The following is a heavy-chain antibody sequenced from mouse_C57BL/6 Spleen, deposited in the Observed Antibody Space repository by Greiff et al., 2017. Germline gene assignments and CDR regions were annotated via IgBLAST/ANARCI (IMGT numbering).Heavy chain of an antibody. CDR1: GYAFSSYW. J-gene: IGHJ4*01. CDR3: ARLLTGTDYAMDY. Sequence: QVQLKESGAELVKPGASVKISCKASGYAFSSYWMNWVKQRPGKGLEWIGQIYPGDGDTNYNGKFKGKATLTADKSSSTAYMQLSSLTSEDSAVYFCARLLTGTDYAMDYWGQGTSVTVSS. V-gene: IGHV1-80*01. CDR2: IYPGDGDT. D-gene: IGHD4-1*01.